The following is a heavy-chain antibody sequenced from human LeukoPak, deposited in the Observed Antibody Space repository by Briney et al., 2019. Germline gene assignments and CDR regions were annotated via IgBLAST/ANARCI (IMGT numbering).Heavy chain of an antibody. D-gene: IGHD6-19*01. Sequence: GGSLRLSCAASGFTFSSYGMHWVRQAPGKGLEWVAVISYDGSNKYYADSVKGRFTISRDNSKNTLYLQMNSLRAEDTAVYYCAKLGSQWQVRGYFDYWGQGTLVTVSS. CDR1: GFTFSSYG. CDR3: AKLGSQWQVRGYFDY. CDR2: ISYDGSNK. J-gene: IGHJ4*02. V-gene: IGHV3-30*18.